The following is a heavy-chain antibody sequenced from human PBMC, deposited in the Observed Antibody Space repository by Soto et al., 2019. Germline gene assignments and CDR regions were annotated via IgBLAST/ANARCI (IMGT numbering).Heavy chain of an antibody. CDR3: ASKPGEQQLGYYYYGMGV. J-gene: IGHJ6*02. CDR2: IIPIFGTA. Sequence: QVQLVQSGAEVKKPGSSVKVSCKASGGTFSSYAISWVRQAPGQGLEWMGGIIPIFGTANYAQKFQGRVTITADESTSTAYMELSSLRSEDTAVYYCASKPGEQQLGYYYYGMGVWGQGTTVTVSS. V-gene: IGHV1-69*01. D-gene: IGHD6-13*01. CDR1: GGTFSSYA.